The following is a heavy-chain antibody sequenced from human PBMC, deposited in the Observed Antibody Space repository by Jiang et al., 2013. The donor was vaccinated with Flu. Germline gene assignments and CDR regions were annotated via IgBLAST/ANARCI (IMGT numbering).Heavy chain of an antibody. Sequence: QLLESGGGVVQPGRSLRLSCAASGFTFSTYAMHWVRQAPGKGLEWVAVISYDGTNKYYADSVKGRFTISRDNSKNTLYLQMNSLRAEDTAVYYCARAQGSSGYPARIYYYYYYGMDVWGKGTTVTVSS. CDR2: ISYDGTNK. CDR1: GFTFSTYA. CDR3: ARAQGSSGYPARIYYYYYYGMDV. J-gene: IGHJ6*04. V-gene: IGHV3-30*01. D-gene: IGHD3-22*01.